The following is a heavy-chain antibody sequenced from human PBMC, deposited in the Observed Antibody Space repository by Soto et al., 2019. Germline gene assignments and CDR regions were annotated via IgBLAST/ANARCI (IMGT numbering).Heavy chain of an antibody. Sequence: QVQLVQSGAEVKKPGSSVKVSCKAPGGTFSSYAISWVRQAPGQGLEWMGGIIPIFGTAKYAQKLQGRVTITADESTSTGYMELSSLRSEDTAVYYCSRSQGGSSSLDIYYYYYYGRDVWGQGTTFTVSS. J-gene: IGHJ6*02. V-gene: IGHV1-69*01. CDR1: GGTFSSYA. CDR3: SRSQGGSSSLDIYYYYYYGRDV. D-gene: IGHD2-15*01. CDR2: IIPIFGTA.